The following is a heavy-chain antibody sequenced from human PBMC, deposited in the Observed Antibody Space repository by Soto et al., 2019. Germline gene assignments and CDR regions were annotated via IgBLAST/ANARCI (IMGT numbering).Heavy chain of an antibody. V-gene: IGHV3-21*01. J-gene: IGHJ4*02. Sequence: PGGSLRLSCAASGFTFSSYSMNWVRQAPGKGLEWVSSISSSSSYIYYADSVKGRFTISRDNAKNSLYLQMNSLRAEDTAVYYCARLPKRGAYYFDYWGQGTLVNVSS. CDR1: GFTFSSYS. CDR3: ARLPKRGAYYFDY. CDR2: ISSSSSYI.